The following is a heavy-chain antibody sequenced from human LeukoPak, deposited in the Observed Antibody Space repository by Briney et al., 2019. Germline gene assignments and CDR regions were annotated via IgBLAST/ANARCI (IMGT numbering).Heavy chain of an antibody. CDR2: INHSGST. V-gene: IGHV4-34*01. CDR3: ARSAYIVVVPTARFDP. Sequence: SETLSLTCAVYGGSFSGYYWSWIRQPPGKGLEWIGEINHSGSTNYNPSLKSRVTMSVDTSKNQFSLKLSSVTAADTAVYYCARSAYIVVVPTARFDPWGQGTLVTVS. J-gene: IGHJ5*02. CDR1: GGSFSGYY. D-gene: IGHD2-2*01.